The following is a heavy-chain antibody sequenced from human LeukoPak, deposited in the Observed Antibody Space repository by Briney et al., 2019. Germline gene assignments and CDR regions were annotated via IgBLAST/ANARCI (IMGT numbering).Heavy chain of an antibody. J-gene: IGHJ6*03. Sequence: SETLSLTCAVYGGSFSGYYWSWIRQPPGKGLEWIGEINHSGSTNYNPSLKSRVTISVDTSKNQFSLKLSSVTAADTAVYYCARAGYSSSWYHYYYMDVWGKGTTVTVSS. CDR2: INHSGST. D-gene: IGHD6-13*01. CDR1: GGSFSGYY. CDR3: ARAGYSSSWYHYYYMDV. V-gene: IGHV4-34*01.